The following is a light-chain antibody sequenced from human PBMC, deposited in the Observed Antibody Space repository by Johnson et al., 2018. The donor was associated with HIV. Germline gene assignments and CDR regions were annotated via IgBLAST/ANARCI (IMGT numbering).Light chain of an antibody. Sequence: QSVLTQSPSVSAAPGQKVTISCSGSSSNIGNNYVSWYQQLPGTAPKLLIYDNNKRPSGIPARFSASKSGTSATLDITGLQTGDEADYYCATWDTSLSAGGVFGTGTKVTVL. J-gene: IGLJ1*01. CDR2: DNN. V-gene: IGLV1-51*01. CDR3: ATWDTSLSAGGV. CDR1: SSNIGNNY.